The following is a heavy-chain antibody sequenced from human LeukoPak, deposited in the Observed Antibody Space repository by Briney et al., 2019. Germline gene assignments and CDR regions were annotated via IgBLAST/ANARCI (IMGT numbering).Heavy chain of an antibody. Sequence: ASVKVSCKASGYTFTGYYMHWVRQAPGQGLEWMGWINPNSGGTNYAQKFQGRVTMTRDTSISTAYMELSRLRSDDTAVYYCARGYYESSGYFTFDYWGQGTLVTVSS. CDR3: ARGYYESSGYFTFDY. CDR1: GYTFTGYY. CDR2: INPNSGGT. D-gene: IGHD3-22*01. V-gene: IGHV1-2*02. J-gene: IGHJ4*02.